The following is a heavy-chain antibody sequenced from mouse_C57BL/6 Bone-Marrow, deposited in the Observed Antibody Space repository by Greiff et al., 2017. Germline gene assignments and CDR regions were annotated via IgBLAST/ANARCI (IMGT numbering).Heavy chain of an antibody. D-gene: IGHD2-3*01. CDR3: ARRYYDY. J-gene: IGHJ2*01. CDR2: ISSGSSTI. CDR1: GFTFSDYG. Sequence: DVKLVESGGGLVKPGGSLKLSCAASGFTFSDYGMHWVRQAPEKGLEWVAYISSGSSTIYYADTVKGRFTISRDNAKNTLFLQVTSLRSEDTAMYYCARRYYDYWGQGTTLTVSS. V-gene: IGHV5-17*01.